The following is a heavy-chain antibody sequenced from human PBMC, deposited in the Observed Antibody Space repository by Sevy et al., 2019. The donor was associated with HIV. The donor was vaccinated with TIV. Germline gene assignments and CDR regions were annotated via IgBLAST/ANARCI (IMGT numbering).Heavy chain of an antibody. J-gene: IGHJ4*02. Sequence: GGSLRLSCAASGFTLSGSAMHWVRQASGKGLEWVGRIRSKANSYATAYAASVKGRFTISRDNAKNSLYLQMNSLRADDTAVYYCARVKDDSSGYRFDYWGQGTLVTVSS. V-gene: IGHV3-73*01. CDR1: GFTLSGSA. D-gene: IGHD3-22*01. CDR3: ARVKDDSSGYRFDY. CDR2: IRSKANSYAT.